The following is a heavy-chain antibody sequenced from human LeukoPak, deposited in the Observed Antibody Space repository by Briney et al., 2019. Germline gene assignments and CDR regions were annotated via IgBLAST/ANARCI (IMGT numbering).Heavy chain of an antibody. Sequence: SETLSLTCTVSGGSINGYYWSWIRHPPGKGLEWLGYIYYSGSTNYNPSLKSRVTISVDTSKNQFSLKLSSVTAADTAVYYCAREGCSGGNCYAFDYWGQGTLVTVSS. D-gene: IGHD2-15*01. V-gene: IGHV4-59*01. CDR3: AREGCSGGNCYAFDY. CDR2: IYYSGST. CDR1: GGSINGYY. J-gene: IGHJ4*02.